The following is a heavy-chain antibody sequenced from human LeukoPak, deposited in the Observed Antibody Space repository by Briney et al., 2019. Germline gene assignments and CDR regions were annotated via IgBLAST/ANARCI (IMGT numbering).Heavy chain of an antibody. CDR1: GYIFPSYG. CDR2: ISPYNGGT. Sequence: ASVKVSCKGSGYIFPSYGLAWGRQAPGQGLEWMGWISPYNGGTKYAQNLQDRLTLTTDTSTSTAYMDLRSLRSDDTAVYYCLRDHLPVGSPENYFDSWGQGSLLTV. CDR3: LRDHLPVGSPENYFDS. D-gene: IGHD1-26*01. V-gene: IGHV1-18*01. J-gene: IGHJ4*02.